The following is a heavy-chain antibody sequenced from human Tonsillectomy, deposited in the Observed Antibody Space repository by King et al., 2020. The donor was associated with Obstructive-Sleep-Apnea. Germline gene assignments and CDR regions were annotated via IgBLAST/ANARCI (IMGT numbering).Heavy chain of an antibody. CDR1: GYTFTSYY. D-gene: IGHD2-2*01. CDR2: INPSGDST. J-gene: IGHJ4*02. Sequence: VQLVQSGAEVKKPGASVKVSCKASGYTFTSYYMHWVRQAPGQGLEWMGMINPSGDSTSYAQKFQGRVTMTRDTSTSTVYMELSSLRSEDTAVYYCARINQLDHGDHWGQGTLVTVSS. CDR3: ARINQLDHGDH. V-gene: IGHV1-46*03.